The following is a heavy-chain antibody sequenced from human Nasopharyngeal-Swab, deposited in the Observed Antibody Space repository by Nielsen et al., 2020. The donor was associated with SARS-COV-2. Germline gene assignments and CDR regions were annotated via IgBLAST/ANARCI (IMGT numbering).Heavy chain of an antibody. CDR3: ARVKDTAMVKFLDY. D-gene: IGHD5-18*01. J-gene: IGHJ4*02. Sequence: GESLKISCKGSGCSFTSYWISWVRQMRGKGLEWMGRIDPSDSYTNYSPSFQGHVTISADKSISTAYLQWSSLKASDTAMYYCARVKDTAMVKFLDYWGQGTLVTVSS. CDR2: IDPSDSYT. V-gene: IGHV5-10-1*01. CDR1: GCSFTSYW.